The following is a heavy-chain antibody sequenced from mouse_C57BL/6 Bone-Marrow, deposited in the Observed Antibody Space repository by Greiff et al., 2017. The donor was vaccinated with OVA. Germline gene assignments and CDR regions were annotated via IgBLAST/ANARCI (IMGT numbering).Heavy chain of an antibody. D-gene: IGHD3-3*01. CDR1: GYTFTSYW. CDR2: IDPSDSYT. V-gene: IGHV1-50*01. J-gene: IGHJ2*01. Sequence: QVHVKQSGAELVKPGASVKLSCKASGYTFTSYWMQWVKQRPGQGLEWIGEIDPSDSYTNYNQKFKGKATLTVDTSSSTAYMQLSSLTSEDSAVYYCARGGGRDYWGQGTTLTVSS. CDR3: ARGGGRDY.